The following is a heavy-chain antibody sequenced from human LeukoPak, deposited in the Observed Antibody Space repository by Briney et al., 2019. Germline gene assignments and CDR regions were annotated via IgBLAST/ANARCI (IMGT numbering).Heavy chain of an antibody. Sequence: GASVKVSCKASGYTFTSYGISWVRQAPGQGLEWMGWINPNSGGTNYAQKFQGRVTMTRDTSISTAYMELSRLRSDDTAVYYCARDCEQYYYYYMDVWGKGTTVTVSS. V-gene: IGHV1-2*02. CDR3: ARDCEQYYYYYMDV. CDR1: GYTFTSYG. CDR2: INPNSGGT. J-gene: IGHJ6*03. D-gene: IGHD2-21*01.